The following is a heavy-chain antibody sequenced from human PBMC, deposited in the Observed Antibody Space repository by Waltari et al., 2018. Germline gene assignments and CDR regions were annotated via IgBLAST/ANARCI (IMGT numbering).Heavy chain of an antibody. Sequence: QVQLVESGGGVVQPGRSLRLSCAASGFTFSSYGMHWVRQAPGRGLEWVEGIWYDGNNKYYADSVKGRFTISRDNSKNTLCLQMNSLRAEDTAVYYCARSHYEILTGCDYWGQGTLVTVSS. CDR3: ARSHYEILTGCDY. CDR2: IWYDGNNK. CDR1: GFTFSSYG. V-gene: IGHV3-33*01. J-gene: IGHJ4*02. D-gene: IGHD3-9*01.